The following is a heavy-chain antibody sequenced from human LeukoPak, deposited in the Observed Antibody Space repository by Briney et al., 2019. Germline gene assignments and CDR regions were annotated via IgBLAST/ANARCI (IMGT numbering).Heavy chain of an antibody. CDR1: GYSFTSSW. D-gene: IGHD6-13*01. J-gene: IGHJ4*02. CDR3: ARDMAAAGTDVFDY. CDR2: IYPGASDT. Sequence: GESLKISCKGTGYSFTSSWIGWVRQMPGKGLEWMGIIYPGASDTRYSPSFQGQVTISVDKSITTAYLQWSSLKASDTAMYYCARDMAAAGTDVFDYWGQGTLVTVSS. V-gene: IGHV5-51*01.